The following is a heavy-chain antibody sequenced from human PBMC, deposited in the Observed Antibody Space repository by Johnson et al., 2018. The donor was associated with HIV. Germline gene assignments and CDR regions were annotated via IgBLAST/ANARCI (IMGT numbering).Heavy chain of an antibody. CDR3: ARDHLRCAFDI. J-gene: IGHJ3*02. CDR2: IYSGGGT. CDR1: GFSFSSYA. V-gene: IGHV3-66*02. D-gene: IGHD4-17*01. Sequence: EVQVVESGGGLVQPGGSLRLSCAASGFSFSSYAMSWVRQAPEKGLEWVAVIYSGGGTYYADSVKGRFTISRDNSKNTLHLQMNSLRAEDTAVYYCARDHLRCAFDIWGQGTMVTVSS.